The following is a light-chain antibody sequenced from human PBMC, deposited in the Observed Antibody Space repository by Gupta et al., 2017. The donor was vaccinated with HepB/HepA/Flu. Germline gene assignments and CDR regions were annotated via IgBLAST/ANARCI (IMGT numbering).Light chain of an antibody. J-gene: IGLJ2*01. CDR2: EVS. CDR3: CSYAGGSRIL. Sequence: QSALTQPASVSGSPGQSITISCTGTSSDVGTYNLVSWYQQYPGKAPKLIIYEVSKWPSGISNRFSGSKSGNTASLTISGLQAEDEADYYCCSYAGGSRILFGGGTKVTVL. CDR1: SSDVGTYNL. V-gene: IGLV2-23*02.